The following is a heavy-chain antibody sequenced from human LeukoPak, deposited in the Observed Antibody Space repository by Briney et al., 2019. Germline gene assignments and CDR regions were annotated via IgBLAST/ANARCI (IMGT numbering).Heavy chain of an antibody. J-gene: IGHJ4*02. V-gene: IGHV3-15*01. Sequence: PGGSLRLSCAASGFTFSNAWMSWVRQAPGKGLEWVGRIKSKTDGETTDYAAPVKGRFTISRDDSKNTLYLQMNRLKTEDTAVYYCTKYSGSYITFDCWGQGTLVTVSS. CDR2: IKSKTDGETT. CDR3: TKYSGSYITFDC. CDR1: GFTFSNAW. D-gene: IGHD1-26*01.